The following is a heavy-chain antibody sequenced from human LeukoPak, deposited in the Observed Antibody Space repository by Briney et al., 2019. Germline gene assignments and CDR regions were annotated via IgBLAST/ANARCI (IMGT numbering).Heavy chain of an antibody. CDR3: TRAHSGYHYYYGMDV. CDR1: GYTFTSYD. D-gene: IGHD5-12*01. V-gene: IGHV1-8*01. J-gene: IGHJ6*02. Sequence: GASVKVSCKASGYTFTSYDVNWVRQATGQGLEWMGWMNPNIGHTGYAQKFQGRVTMTRNTSISTAYMELSSVTSEDTAVYYCTRAHSGYHYYYGMDVWGQGTTVTVSS. CDR2: MNPNIGHT.